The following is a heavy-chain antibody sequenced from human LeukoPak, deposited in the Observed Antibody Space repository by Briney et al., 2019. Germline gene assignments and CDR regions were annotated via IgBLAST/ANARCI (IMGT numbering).Heavy chain of an antibody. CDR3: AKDRKSSWSFDY. Sequence: PGGSLRLSCAASGFTFSSYGMHWVRQAPGQGLEWAAVISSDGSTTHYADSVKGRFTISRDNSRNTVYLQMNSLRAEDTAVYYCAKDRKSSWSFDYWGQGTLVTVPS. V-gene: IGHV3-30*18. CDR2: ISSDGSTT. D-gene: IGHD6-13*01. J-gene: IGHJ4*02. CDR1: GFTFSSYG.